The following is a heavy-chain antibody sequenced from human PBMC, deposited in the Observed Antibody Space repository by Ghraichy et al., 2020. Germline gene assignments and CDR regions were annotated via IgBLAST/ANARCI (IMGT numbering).Heavy chain of an antibody. CDR3: AKGEELLFAY. V-gene: IGHV3-23*01. CDR1: GFTFSSYA. Sequence: GESLNISCAASGFTFSSYAMSWVRQAPGKGLEWVSAISGSGGSTYYADSVKGRFTISRDNSKNTLYLQMNSLRAEDTAVYYCAKGEELLFAYWGQGTLVTVSS. D-gene: IGHD3-10*01. CDR2: ISGSGGST. J-gene: IGHJ4*02.